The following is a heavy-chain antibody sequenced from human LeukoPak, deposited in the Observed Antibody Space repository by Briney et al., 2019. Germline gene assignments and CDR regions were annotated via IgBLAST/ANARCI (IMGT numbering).Heavy chain of an antibody. Sequence: PGGSLRLSCAASGFTFSSYAMSWVRQAPGKGLEWVSAISGSGGSTYYADSVKGRFTISRDNSKNTLYLRMNSLRAEDTAVYYCAKDGRRYFDWLSSFGYYYYYMDVWGKGTTVTVSS. CDR1: GFTFSSYA. V-gene: IGHV3-23*01. CDR3: AKDGRRYFDWLSSFGYYYYYMDV. CDR2: ISGSGGST. J-gene: IGHJ6*03. D-gene: IGHD3-9*01.